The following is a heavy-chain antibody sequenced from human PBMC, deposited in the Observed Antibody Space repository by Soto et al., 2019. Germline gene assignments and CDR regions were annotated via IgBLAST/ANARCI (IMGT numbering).Heavy chain of an antibody. CDR2: ISAYNGNT. Sequence: QVQLVQSGAEVKKPGASVKVSCKASGYTFTSYGISWVRQAPGQRLEWMGWISAYNGNTNYAQKLQGRVTMTTDTSTITAYMELRSLRSDDTAVYYCARDSSPNVEGPVAYAGVWGKGTTVTVSS. CDR3: ARDSSPNVEGPVAYAGV. D-gene: IGHD4-17*01. J-gene: IGHJ6*04. V-gene: IGHV1-18*01. CDR1: GYTFTSYG.